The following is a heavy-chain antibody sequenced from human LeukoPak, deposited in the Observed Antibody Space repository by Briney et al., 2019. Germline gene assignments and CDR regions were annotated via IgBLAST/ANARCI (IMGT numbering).Heavy chain of an antibody. D-gene: IGHD3-22*01. Sequence: GESLKISCKGSGYSFTSYWIGWVRQMPGKGLEWMGIIYPGDSDTRYSPSFQGQVTISADKSISTAYLQWSSLKASDTAMYYCARLYYYDSSGYYFSGAFDIWGQGTMVTVSS. CDR1: GYSFTSYW. J-gene: IGHJ3*02. CDR3: ARLYYYDSSGYYFSGAFDI. V-gene: IGHV5-51*01. CDR2: IYPGDSDT.